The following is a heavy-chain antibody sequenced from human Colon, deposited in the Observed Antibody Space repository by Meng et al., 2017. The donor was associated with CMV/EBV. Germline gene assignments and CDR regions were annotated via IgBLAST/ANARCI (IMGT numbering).Heavy chain of an antibody. J-gene: IGHJ4*02. CDR2: ISGSGYST. CDR1: GFTFINYA. V-gene: IGHV3-23*01. CDR3: ARGADYLNFWSGYAY. Sequence: GESLKISCAASGFTFINYAMSWVRQAPGKGLEWVSGISGSGYSTYSADSVKGRFTISRDNSKNTLYLQMNSLRADDTAIYYCARGADYLNFWSGYAYWGQGTLVTVSS. D-gene: IGHD3-3*01.